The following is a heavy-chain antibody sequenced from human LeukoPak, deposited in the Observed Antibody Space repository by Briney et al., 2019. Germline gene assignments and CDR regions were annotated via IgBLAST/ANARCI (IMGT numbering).Heavy chain of an antibody. CDR2: INHSGST. CDR3: ARGGPVGIDP. D-gene: IGHD1-26*01. Sequence: SETLSLTCAVYGGSFSGYYWSWIRQPPGKGLEWIGEINHSGSTNYNPSLKSRVTISVDTSKNQFSLKLSSVTAADTAVYYCARGGPVGIDPWGQGTLVTVS. V-gene: IGHV4-34*01. J-gene: IGHJ5*02. CDR1: GGSFSGYY.